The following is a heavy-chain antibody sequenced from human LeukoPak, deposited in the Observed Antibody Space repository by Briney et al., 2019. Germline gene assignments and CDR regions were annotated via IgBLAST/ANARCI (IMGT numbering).Heavy chain of an antibody. CDR2: INHSGST. D-gene: IGHD3-22*01. J-gene: IGHJ3*02. V-gene: IGHV4-34*01. Sequence: SETLSLTCAVYGGSFSGYYWSWIRQPPGKGLEWIGEINHSGSTNYNPPLKSRVTISVDTSKNQFSLKLSSVTAADTAVYYCARRGSGYYYVEAFDIWGQGTMVTVSS. CDR1: GGSFSGYY. CDR3: ARRGSGYYYVEAFDI.